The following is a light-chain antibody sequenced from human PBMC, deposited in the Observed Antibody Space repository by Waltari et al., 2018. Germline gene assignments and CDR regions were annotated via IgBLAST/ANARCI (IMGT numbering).Light chain of an antibody. J-gene: IGLJ3*02. CDR3: CSYAGSSTWV. Sequence: QSALTQPASVSGSPGQSIPLSCTGTSSDAGRYTIVSWYQQHPGKAPKLMMYEGSKRPSGVSNRFSGSKSGNTASLTISGLQAEDEADYYCCSYAGSSTWVFGGGTKLTVL. CDR2: EGS. V-gene: IGLV2-23*01. CDR1: SSDAGRYTI.